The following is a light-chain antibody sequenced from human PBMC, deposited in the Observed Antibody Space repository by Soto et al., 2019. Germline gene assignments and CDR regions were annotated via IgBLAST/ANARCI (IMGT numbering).Light chain of an antibody. CDR3: QQYGSSRIT. CDR1: QSVSSSY. V-gene: IGKV3-20*01. CDR2: GGS. J-gene: IGKJ3*01. Sequence: EIVLTQSPGTLSLSPGERATLSCRASQSVSSSYLVWYQQKPGQAPRLLIYGGSSRATGIPDRFSGSGSGTDFTFTISRLEPEDFAVYYCQQYGSSRITFGPGTKVDIK.